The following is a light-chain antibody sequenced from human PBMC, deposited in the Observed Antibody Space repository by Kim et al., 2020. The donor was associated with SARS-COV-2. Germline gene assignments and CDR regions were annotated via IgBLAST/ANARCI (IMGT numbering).Light chain of an antibody. J-gene: IGKJ2*01. Sequence: LSAAVGGRVTIACRASESVSSSLGWYQQKPGKAPKLLIYGASRLESGVPSRFSGSGSGTEFTLTISNLQPDDFAAYYCQQYINYYTFGQGTKLEI. CDR3: QQYINYYT. CDR2: GAS. V-gene: IGKV1-5*01. CDR1: ESVSSS.